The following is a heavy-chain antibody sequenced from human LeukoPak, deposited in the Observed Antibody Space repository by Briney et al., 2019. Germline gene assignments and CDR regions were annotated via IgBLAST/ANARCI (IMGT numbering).Heavy chain of an antibody. CDR2: ISSSSRSYI. V-gene: IGHV3-21*01. D-gene: IGHD1-26*01. CDR3: ARDPYSGSYGNYYYYFMDV. CDR1: GFTFSSYS. Sequence: GGSLRLSCAASGFTFSSYSMNWVRQATGKGLEWVSSISSSSRSYIYYADSVKGRSTISRDNAKNSLYLQMNSLRAEDTAVYYCARDPYSGSYGNYYYYFMDVWGKGTTVTISS. J-gene: IGHJ6*03.